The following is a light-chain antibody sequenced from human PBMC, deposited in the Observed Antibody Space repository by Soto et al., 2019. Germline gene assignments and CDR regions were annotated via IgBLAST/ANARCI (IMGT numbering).Light chain of an antibody. CDR3: QQYNNWPPLT. J-gene: IGKJ4*01. Sequence: EIVMTQSPATLSVSPGERATLSCRASQSVSSNLTWYQQKPGQAPRLLIYGASTRATGIPARFSGSGSGTYFTLPISSLQSEDFAVYYCQQYNNWPPLTFGGGTKVEIK. CDR2: GAS. V-gene: IGKV3-15*01. CDR1: QSVSSN.